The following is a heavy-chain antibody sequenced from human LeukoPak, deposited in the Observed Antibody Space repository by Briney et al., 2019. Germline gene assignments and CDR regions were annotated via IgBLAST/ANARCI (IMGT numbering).Heavy chain of an antibody. J-gene: IGHJ4*02. Sequence: GGSLRLSCAASGFTFSSYSMNWVRQAPGKGLEWVSYISSSSSILNYADSVKGRFTTSRDNAKNSLYLQMYSLRAEDTAVYYCVRDFEAAGFDYWGQGTLVTVSS. CDR1: GFTFSSYS. CDR2: ISSSSSIL. V-gene: IGHV3-48*01. CDR3: VRDFEAAGFDY. D-gene: IGHD6-19*01.